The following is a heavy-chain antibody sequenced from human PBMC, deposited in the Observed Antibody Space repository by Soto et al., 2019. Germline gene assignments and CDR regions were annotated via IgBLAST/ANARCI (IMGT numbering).Heavy chain of an antibody. D-gene: IGHD1-26*01. J-gene: IGHJ5*02. CDR1: GGSISTYY. CDR3: ARSRWDSNWFDP. V-gene: IGHV4-59*01. Sequence: SETLSLTCTVSGGSISTYYWSWIRQPPGKGLEWIGYIYYSGSTTYNPSLRSPVTISVDTSKNQSSLKLSSVTAADTAVYYCARSRWDSNWFDPWGQGILVTVSS. CDR2: IYYSGST.